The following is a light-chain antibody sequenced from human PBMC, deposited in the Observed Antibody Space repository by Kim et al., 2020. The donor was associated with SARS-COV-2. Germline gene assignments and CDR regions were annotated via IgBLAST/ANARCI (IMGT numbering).Light chain of an antibody. Sequence: QRVTISCTWSSSNIGAGYDVHWYQHLPRAAPKLLIYEKNNRPSGVPDRFSGSKSGTSASLAITGLRAEDEADYYCQSYDNSLGGYVFGTGTKVTVL. CDR1: SSNIGAGYD. CDR2: EKN. J-gene: IGLJ1*01. V-gene: IGLV1-40*01. CDR3: QSYDNSLGGYV.